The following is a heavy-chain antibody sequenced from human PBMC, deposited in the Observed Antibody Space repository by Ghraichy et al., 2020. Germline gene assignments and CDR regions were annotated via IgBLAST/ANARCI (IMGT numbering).Heavy chain of an antibody. CDR1: GFTFSSYG. J-gene: IGHJ4*02. V-gene: IGHV3-30*02. CDR2: IRYDGSNK. D-gene: IGHD5-24*01. Sequence: GGSLRLSCAASGFTFSSYGMHWVRQAPGKGLEWVAFIRYDGSNKYYADSVKGRFTISRDNSKNTLYLQMNSLRAEDTAVYYCATAGDGYNYAAYYFDYWGQGTLVTVSS. CDR3: ATAGDGYNYAAYYFDY.